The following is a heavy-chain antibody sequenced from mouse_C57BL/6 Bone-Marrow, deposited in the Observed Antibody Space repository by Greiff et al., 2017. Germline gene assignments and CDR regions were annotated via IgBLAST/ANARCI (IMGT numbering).Heavy chain of an antibody. D-gene: IGHD1-1*01. V-gene: IGHV1-54*01. CDR2: INPGSGGT. CDR3: ARSAYYYGGYFDV. CDR1: GYAFTNYL. Sequence: VQVVESGAELVRPGTSVKVSCKASGYAFTNYLIEWVKQRPGQGLEWIGVINPGSGGTNYNEKLKGKATLTADKSSSTAYMQLSSLTSEDSAVYFCARSAYYYGGYFDVWGTGTTVTVSS. J-gene: IGHJ1*03.